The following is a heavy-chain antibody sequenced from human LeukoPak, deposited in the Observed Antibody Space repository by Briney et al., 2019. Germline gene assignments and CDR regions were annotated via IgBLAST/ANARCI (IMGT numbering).Heavy chain of an antibody. D-gene: IGHD3-22*01. CDR3: AKDKAYYYDSSGYYQTYFDY. Sequence: GGSLRLACVASGFTFSNYDMHWVRQGTGRGLEWVSGISWNSGSIGYADSVKGRFTISRDNAKNSLYLQMNSLRAEDTALYYCAKDKAYYYDSSGYYQTYFDYWGQGTLVTVSS. V-gene: IGHV3-9*01. CDR2: ISWNSGSI. J-gene: IGHJ4*02. CDR1: GFTFSNYD.